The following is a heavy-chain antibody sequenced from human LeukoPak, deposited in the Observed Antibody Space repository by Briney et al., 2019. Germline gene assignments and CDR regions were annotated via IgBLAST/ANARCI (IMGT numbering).Heavy chain of an antibody. CDR1: GYTLTNYA. J-gene: IGHJ4*02. CDR2: INPGNGDT. Sequence: ASVKGSCKASGYTLTNYAMHWVRQAPGQSLEWVRYINPGNGDTKSSWQFQGRVTLARDTSTSTVYLDISSPTSEDTAVYFCARKEFGHLPGFDYWGQGTLVTVSS. V-gene: IGHV1-3*01. CDR3: ARKEFGHLPGFDY. D-gene: IGHD3-10*01.